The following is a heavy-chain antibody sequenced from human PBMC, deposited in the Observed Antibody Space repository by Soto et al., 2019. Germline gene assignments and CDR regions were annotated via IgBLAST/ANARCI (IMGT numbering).Heavy chain of an antibody. J-gene: IGHJ4*02. Sequence: QVQLVQSGAEVQKPGSSVKVSCKASGFTFSTYTITWVRQAPGQGLEWMGKIIPIVDIANYAQKFQGRVTITADKSTSTAYMELSSLRSEDTAVYYCARDYYYGSGSSMDIFDYWGQGTLVTVS. CDR2: IIPIVDIA. CDR3: ARDYYYGSGSSMDIFDY. CDR1: GFTFSTYT. D-gene: IGHD3-10*01. V-gene: IGHV1-69*02.